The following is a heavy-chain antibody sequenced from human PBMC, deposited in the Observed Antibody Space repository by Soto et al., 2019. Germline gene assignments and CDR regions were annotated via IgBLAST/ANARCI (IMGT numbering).Heavy chain of an antibody. Sequence: QVQLVQSGGEVKKPGASVKVSCKASGYTFTNYEISWVRQAPGQGLEWMAWIGAYNGNTNYARKFQGRVSVTRDTSTTTAYMELTSLRSDDTAVYYCAREAPVAGVDYWGQGTLVTVSS. CDR2: IGAYNGNT. J-gene: IGHJ4*02. CDR3: AREAPVAGVDY. D-gene: IGHD6-19*01. CDR1: GYTFTNYE. V-gene: IGHV1-18*01.